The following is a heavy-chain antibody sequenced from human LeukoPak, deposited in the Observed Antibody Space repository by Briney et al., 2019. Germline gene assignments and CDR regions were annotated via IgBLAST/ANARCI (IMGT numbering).Heavy chain of an antibody. Sequence: SETLSLTCTVSSGSISSYYWSWIRQPPGKGLEWIGYIYYSGSTNYNPSLKSRVTISVDTSKNQFSLKLSSVTAADTAVYYCARHVALGYCSGGSCYSFHPWGQGTLVTVSS. CDR1: SGSISSYY. J-gene: IGHJ5*02. D-gene: IGHD2-15*01. CDR2: IYYSGST. CDR3: ARHVALGYCSGGSCYSFHP. V-gene: IGHV4-59*08.